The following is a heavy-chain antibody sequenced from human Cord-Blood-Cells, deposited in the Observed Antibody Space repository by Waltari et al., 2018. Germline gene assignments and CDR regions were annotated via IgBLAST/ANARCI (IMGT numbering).Heavy chain of an antibody. J-gene: IGHJ6*02. CDR2: ISGSGGST. CDR3: AKDLTGTTLYYYYGMDV. Sequence: EVQLLESGGGLVQPGGSLRLSCAASGFTFSSYAMSWVRQAPGKGLEWVSAISGSGGSTNYADPVKGRFTISRDNSKNTLYLQMNSLSAEDTAVYYCAKDLTGTTLYYYYGMDVWGQGTTVTVSS. CDR1: GFTFSSYA. V-gene: IGHV3-23*01. D-gene: IGHD1-7*01.